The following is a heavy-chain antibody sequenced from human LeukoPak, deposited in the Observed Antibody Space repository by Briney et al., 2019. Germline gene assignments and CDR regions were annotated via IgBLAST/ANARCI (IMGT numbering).Heavy chain of an antibody. Sequence: GGSLRFSCAASGFTFSSYWMSWVRQAPGKGLEWVANIKKDGSEKYYVDSVKGRFTISRDNAESSLYLQMNSLRVEDAALYYCAKQRGYSFGSFDYWGQGTLVTVSS. CDR3: AKQRGYSFGSFDY. V-gene: IGHV3-7*03. J-gene: IGHJ4*02. D-gene: IGHD5-18*01. CDR2: IKKDGSEK. CDR1: GFTFSSYW.